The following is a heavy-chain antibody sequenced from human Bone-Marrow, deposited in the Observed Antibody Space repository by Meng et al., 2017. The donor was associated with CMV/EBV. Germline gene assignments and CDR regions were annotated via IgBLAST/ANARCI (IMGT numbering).Heavy chain of an antibody. D-gene: IGHD2-21*01. V-gene: IGHV4-39*07. J-gene: IGHJ4*02. CDR2: IYYSGST. CDR3: AREVLHGGIVVVIAIQGFFDY. CDR1: GGSISSSSYY. Sequence: GSLRLSCTVSGGSISSSSYYWGWIRQPPGKGLEWIGSIYYSGSTYYNPSLKSRVAISVDTSKNQFSLKLSSVTAADTAVYYCAREVLHGGIVVVIAIQGFFDYWGQGTRVTVSS.